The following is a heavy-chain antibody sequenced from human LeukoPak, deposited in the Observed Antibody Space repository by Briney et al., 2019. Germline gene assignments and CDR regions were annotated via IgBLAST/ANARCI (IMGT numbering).Heavy chain of an antibody. D-gene: IGHD3-22*01. CDR2: INNDGRST. CDR3: ARDGGDSSGYYWGLGY. Sequence: GGSLSLSCAASGFAFSTYTIHWVRHVPGKGQMWVSRINNDGRSTTYADSVKGRFTIPRDNAKDTLYLQMNSLRPEDTAVYYCARDGGDSSGYYWGLGYWGQGTLVTVSS. CDR1: GFAFSTYT. J-gene: IGHJ4*02. V-gene: IGHV3-74*01.